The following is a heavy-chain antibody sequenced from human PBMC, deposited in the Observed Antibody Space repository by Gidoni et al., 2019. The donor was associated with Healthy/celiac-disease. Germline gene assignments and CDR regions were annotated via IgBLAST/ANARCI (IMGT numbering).Heavy chain of an antibody. J-gene: IGHJ4*02. Sequence: EVQLVQSGAEVKKPGESLKLSCTGSGYSFTSSWIGWVRQMPGKGLEWMGIIYPGDSDTRYSPSFQGQVTISADKSISTAYLQWSSLKASDTAMYYCARLIVYDSSGYQFDYWGQGTLVTVSS. CDR2: IYPGDSDT. V-gene: IGHV5-51*01. CDR3: ARLIVYDSSGYQFDY. CDR1: GYSFTSSW. D-gene: IGHD3-22*01.